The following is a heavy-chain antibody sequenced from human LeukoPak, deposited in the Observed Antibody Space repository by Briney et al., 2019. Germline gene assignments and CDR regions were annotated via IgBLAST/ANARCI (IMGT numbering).Heavy chain of an antibody. CDR1: GGTFSSYA. D-gene: IGHD1-1*01. CDR3: ARAASTGTFDYYYYYMDV. V-gene: IGHV1-69*05. Sequence: SVKVSCKASGGTFSSYAISWVRQAPGQGLEWVGGIIPIFGTANYAQKFQGRVTITTDESTSTAYMELSSLRSEDTAVYYCARAASTGTFDYYYYYMDVWGKGTTVTVSS. J-gene: IGHJ6*03. CDR2: IIPIFGTA.